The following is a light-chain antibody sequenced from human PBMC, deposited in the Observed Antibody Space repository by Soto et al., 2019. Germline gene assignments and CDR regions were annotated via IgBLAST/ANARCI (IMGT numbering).Light chain of an antibody. Sequence: EIVLTQSPGTLSLSPGERATLSCRASQSVSSSYLAWYQQKPGQAPRVLIYGASTRATGIPARFSGSGSGTEFTLTISSLQSEDFAVYYCQQRSNWPITFGQGTRLEIK. J-gene: IGKJ5*01. CDR3: QQRSNWPIT. CDR1: QSVSSSY. V-gene: IGKV3D-20*02. CDR2: GAS.